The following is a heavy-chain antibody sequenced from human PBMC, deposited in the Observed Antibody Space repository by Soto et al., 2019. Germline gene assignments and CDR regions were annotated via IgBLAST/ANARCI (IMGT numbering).Heavy chain of an antibody. Sequence: EVQLLESGGGLVQPGGSLRLSCAASGFTFSSYAMSWVRQAPGKGLEWVSAVSGSGGSTYYADSVKGRFTISRDNSKNTLYLQMSSLRAEDTAVYYCAKGWAGYTPIDYWGQGTLVTVSS. J-gene: IGHJ4*02. V-gene: IGHV3-23*01. CDR2: VSGSGGST. CDR3: AKGWAGYTPIDY. D-gene: IGHD6-25*01. CDR1: GFTFSSYA.